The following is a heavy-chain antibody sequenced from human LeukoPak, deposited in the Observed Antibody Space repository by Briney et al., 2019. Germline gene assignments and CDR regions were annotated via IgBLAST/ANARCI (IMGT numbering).Heavy chain of an antibody. V-gene: IGHV4-59*08. J-gene: IGHJ4*02. CDR1: GGSISSYY. D-gene: IGHD2-15*01. CDR3: ARHRWLLPELPDYFDC. Sequence: SETLSLTCTVSGGSISSYYWSWIRQPPGKGLEWIGYIYYSGSTNYNPSLKSRVTISVDTSKNQFSLKLSSVTAADTAVYYCARHRWLLPELPDYFDCWGQGTLVTVSS. CDR2: IYYSGST.